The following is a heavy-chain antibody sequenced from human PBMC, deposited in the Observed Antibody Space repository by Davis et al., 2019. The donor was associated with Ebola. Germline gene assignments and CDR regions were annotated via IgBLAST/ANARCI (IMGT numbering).Heavy chain of an antibody. V-gene: IGHV4-59*08. CDR1: GGSISSYY. CDR3: ARHDYDLWSGSNWFDP. CDR2: IYYSGST. Sequence: GSLRLSCTVSGGSISSYYWSWIRQPPGKGLEWIGYIYYSGSTNYNPSLKSRVTISVDTSKNQFSLKLSSVTAADTAVYYCARHDYDLWSGSNWFDPWGQGTLVTVSS. J-gene: IGHJ5*02. D-gene: IGHD3-3*01.